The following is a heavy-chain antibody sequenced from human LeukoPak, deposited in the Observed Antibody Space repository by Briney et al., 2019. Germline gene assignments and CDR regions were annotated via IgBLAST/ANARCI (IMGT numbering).Heavy chain of an antibody. D-gene: IGHD3-22*01. CDR1: GYTFTGYH. J-gene: IGHJ4*02. CDR2: INPNSGGT. Sequence: GASVKVSCKASGYTFTGYHMHWVRQAPGQGLEWMGWINPNSGGTNYAQKFQGRVTMTRDTSISTAYMELSRLRSDDTAVYYCARDRENYYDSSGYYPDYWGQGTLVTVSS. V-gene: IGHV1-2*02. CDR3: ARDRENYYDSSGYYPDY.